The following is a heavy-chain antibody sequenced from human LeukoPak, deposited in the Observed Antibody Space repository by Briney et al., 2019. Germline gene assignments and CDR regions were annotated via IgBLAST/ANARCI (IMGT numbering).Heavy chain of an antibody. J-gene: IGHJ4*02. D-gene: IGHD2-21*02. CDR2: ISDSGGST. V-gene: IGHV3-23*01. Sequence: GGSLKLSCAASGFTFSSYAMSWVRQAPGKGLEWVSGISDSGGSTYYADSVKGRFTISRDNSKNTLYLQMNSLRAEDTAVYYCARGPLRWVTANHYYFDYWGQGTLVTVSS. CDR3: ARGPLRWVTANHYYFDY. CDR1: GFTFSSYA.